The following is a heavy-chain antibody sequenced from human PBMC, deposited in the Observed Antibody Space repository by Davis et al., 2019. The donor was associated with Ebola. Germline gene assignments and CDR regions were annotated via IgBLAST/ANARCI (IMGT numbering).Heavy chain of an antibody. J-gene: IGHJ6*02. Sequence: PGGSLRLSCAASGFTFDDYAMHWVRQAPGKGLEWVSGISWNSGSIGYADSVKGRFTISRDNAKDSLYLQMNSLRAEDTAVYYCAREGSGWSGYNRYYYYYYGMDVWGQGTTVTVSS. D-gene: IGHD3-3*01. CDR3: AREGSGWSGYNRYYYYYYGMDV. CDR1: GFTFDDYA. V-gene: IGHV3-9*01. CDR2: ISWNSGSI.